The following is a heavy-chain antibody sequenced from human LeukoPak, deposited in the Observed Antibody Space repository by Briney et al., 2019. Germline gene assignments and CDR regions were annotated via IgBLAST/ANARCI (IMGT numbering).Heavy chain of an antibody. V-gene: IGHV3-30*18. CDR1: GFTFSSYG. Sequence: GSPLTLSCAASGFTFSSYGMHWVRQPTGKGLEWVGVISYDGSNKYYAHSVKGLFIISRDNSKHTLYLQMNSLRAEDTAVYYCAKDSSSGFFYFDYWGQGTLVTVSS. CDR3: AKDSSSGFFYFDY. D-gene: IGHD3-22*01. J-gene: IGHJ4*02. CDR2: ISYDGSNK.